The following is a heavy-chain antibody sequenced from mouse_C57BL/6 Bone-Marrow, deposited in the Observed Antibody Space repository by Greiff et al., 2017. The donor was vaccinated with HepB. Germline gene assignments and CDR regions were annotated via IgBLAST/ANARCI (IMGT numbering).Heavy chain of an antibody. CDR3: ARVEERAQATGAMDY. J-gene: IGHJ4*01. D-gene: IGHD3-2*02. Sequence: EVKLMESGGGLVQPGGSLKLSCAASGFTFSDYGMAWVRQAPRKGPEWVAFISNLAYSIYYADTVTGRFTISRENAKNTLYLEMSSLRSEDTAMYYCARVEERAQATGAMDYWGQGTSVTVSS. CDR2: ISNLAYSI. V-gene: IGHV5-15*01. CDR1: GFTFSDYG.